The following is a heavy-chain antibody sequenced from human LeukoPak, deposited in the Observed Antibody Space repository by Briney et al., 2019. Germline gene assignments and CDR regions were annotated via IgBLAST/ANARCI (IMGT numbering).Heavy chain of an antibody. CDR2: INWNGGST. V-gene: IGHV3-20*04. CDR3: ARELWFGESQVFDY. CDR1: GFTFDDYG. J-gene: IGHJ4*02. Sequence: PGGSLRLSCAASGFTFDDYGMSWVRQAPGKGLEWVSGINWNGGSTGYADSVKGRFTISRDNAKNSLYLQMNSLRAEDTALYYCARELWFGESQVFDYWGQGTLVTVSS. D-gene: IGHD3-10*01.